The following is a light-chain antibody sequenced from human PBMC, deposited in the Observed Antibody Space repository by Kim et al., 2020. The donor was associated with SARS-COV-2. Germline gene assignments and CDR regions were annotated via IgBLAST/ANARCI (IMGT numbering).Light chain of an antibody. J-gene: IGKJ1*01. CDR3: QQYGSSWT. CDR2: AAS. Sequence: LSPGDSATLSCRASQSVYSNYLAWYQQKPGQAPRLLIYAASSRATGIPDRFSGSGSGTDFTLTIRRLQPEDFAVYYCQQYGSSWTFGQGTKVDIK. CDR1: QSVYSNY. V-gene: IGKV3-20*01.